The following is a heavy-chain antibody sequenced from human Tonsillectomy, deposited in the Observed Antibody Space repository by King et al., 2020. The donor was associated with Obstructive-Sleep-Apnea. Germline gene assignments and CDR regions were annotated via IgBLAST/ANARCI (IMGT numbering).Heavy chain of an antibody. CDR1: GFTFSSYS. V-gene: IGHV3-21*01. J-gene: IGHJ6*02. Sequence: QLVQSGGGLVKPGGSLRLSCAASGFTFSSYSMNWVRQAPGKGLEWVSSISSSRSYIFYADSVNGRFTISRANAKNSLYLQMNSLRAEDTAVYYCARVGDYEFYYYYGMDVWGQGTTVTVSS. D-gene: IGHD4-17*01. CDR3: ARVGDYEFYYYYGMDV. CDR2: ISSSRSYI.